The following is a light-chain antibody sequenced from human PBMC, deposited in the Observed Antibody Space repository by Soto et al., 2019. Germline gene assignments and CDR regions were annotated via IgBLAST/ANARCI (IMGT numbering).Light chain of an antibody. V-gene: IGKV3-20*01. CDR2: GAS. CDR3: QQYNNWPPRT. Sequence: EIVLTQSPGTLSLSPGERATLSCRASQSVSSSHLAWYQQKPGQAPRLLIYGASSRATGIPDRFSGSGSGTEFTLTISSLQSEDFAVYYCQQYNNWPPRTFGQGTKVDI. J-gene: IGKJ1*01. CDR1: QSVSSSH.